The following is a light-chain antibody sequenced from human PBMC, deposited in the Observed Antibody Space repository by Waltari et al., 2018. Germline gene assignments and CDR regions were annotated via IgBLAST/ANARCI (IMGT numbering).Light chain of an antibody. J-gene: IGKJ1*01. CDR3: QHYVRLPAT. CDR1: QSVSRT. Sequence: EIVLTQSTGTLSLSPGERATRSCRASQSVSRTLAWYQQKPGQAPKLLIYGASIRATGIPDRFTGSGSGTDFSLTISSLEPEDFAIYFCQHYVRLPATFGQGTKVEIK. V-gene: IGKV3-20*01. CDR2: GAS.